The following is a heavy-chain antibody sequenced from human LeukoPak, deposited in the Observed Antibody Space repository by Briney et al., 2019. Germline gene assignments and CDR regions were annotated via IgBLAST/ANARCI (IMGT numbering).Heavy chain of an antibody. V-gene: IGHV3-23*01. CDR2: MKGGGGDT. D-gene: IGHD3-22*01. CDR1: GFTFDDYG. Sequence: GGSLRLSCAASGFTFDDYGMSWVRQAPARGLEWVSSMKGGGGDTFYADSVKGRFTISRDNSKNTLYLQMNSLRAEDTAVYYCAKNQHDSSGYDYYYYMDVWGKGTTVTVSS. J-gene: IGHJ6*03. CDR3: AKNQHDSSGYDYYYYMDV.